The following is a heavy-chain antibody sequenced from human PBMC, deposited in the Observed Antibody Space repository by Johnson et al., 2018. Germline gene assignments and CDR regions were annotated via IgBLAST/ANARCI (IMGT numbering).Heavy chain of an antibody. J-gene: IGHJ6*03. V-gene: IGHV4-59*01. D-gene: IGHD2-2*03. CDR3: ARDGYCIGATCFDYYYMDV. CDR2: ITYSGST. CDR1: CDSISNYL. Sequence: QVQLQESGPGLVKPSETXSLTCTVSCDSISNYLWSWIRQPPGKGLEWIGYITYSGSTYYNPSLRSRVTISVDTSSNQFSLKLSPVTAGDTAVYSCARDGYCIGATCFDYYYMDVWGKGTTVTVSS.